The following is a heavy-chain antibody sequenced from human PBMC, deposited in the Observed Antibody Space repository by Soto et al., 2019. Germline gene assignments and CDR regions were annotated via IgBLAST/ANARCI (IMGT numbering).Heavy chain of an antibody. D-gene: IGHD3-22*01. V-gene: IGHV3-23*05. Sequence: LPWSAAEGNLANHVVRWIRQAPGKGLEWVSSIDKSGGDTYYADSVKGRFTISRDNSKNTLYLQMNGLRAEDTALYYCAKDTYNRSRYFRGQGSLVTGSS. J-gene: IGHJ4*02. CDR2: IDKSGGDT. CDR3: AKDTYNRSRYF. CDR1: EGNLANHV.